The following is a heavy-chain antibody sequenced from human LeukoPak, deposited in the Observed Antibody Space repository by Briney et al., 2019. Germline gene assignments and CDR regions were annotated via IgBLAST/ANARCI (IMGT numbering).Heavy chain of an antibody. V-gene: IGHV1-2*02. CDR2: INPDSGDT. D-gene: IGHD1-26*01. Sequence: SVKVSCKASGYTFTGYYMYWVRQAPGQGLEWMGWINPDSGDTNYAQKFQGRVTMTRDTSISTAYMELSSLTSDDTAIYYCARETINSGTYSETLDYWGQGTLVTVS. J-gene: IGHJ4*02. CDR3: ARETINSGTYSETLDY. CDR1: GYTFTGYY.